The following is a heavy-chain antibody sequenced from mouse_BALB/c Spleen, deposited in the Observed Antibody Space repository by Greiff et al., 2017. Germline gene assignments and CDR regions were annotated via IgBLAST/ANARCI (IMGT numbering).Heavy chain of an antibody. J-gene: IGHJ3*01. V-gene: IGHV1-63*01. CDR1: GYAFTNYW. D-gene: IGHD2-3*01. CDR2: IYPGSGNT. CDR3: ARSGDGPWFAY. Sequence: VQLQQSGAELVRPGTSVKISCKASGYAFTNYWLGWVKQRPGHGLEWIGDIYPGSGNTYYNEKFKGKATLTADKSSSTAYMQLSSLTSEDSAVYFCARSGDGPWFAYWGQGTLVTVSA.